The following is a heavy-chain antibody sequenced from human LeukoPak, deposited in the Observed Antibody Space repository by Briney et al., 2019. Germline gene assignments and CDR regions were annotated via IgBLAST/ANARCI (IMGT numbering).Heavy chain of an antibody. V-gene: IGHV3-23*01. Sequence: GGSLRLSCAASGFTFTNYAMNWVRQAPGKGLEWVSVISGSGGSTYYADSVKGRFTISRDNAKNSLYLQMNSLRAEDTALYYCAKAIPPPYYGSGTGAFDIWGQGTMVTVSS. CDR2: ISGSGGST. CDR1: GFTFTNYA. J-gene: IGHJ3*02. D-gene: IGHD3-10*01. CDR3: AKAIPPPYYGSGTGAFDI.